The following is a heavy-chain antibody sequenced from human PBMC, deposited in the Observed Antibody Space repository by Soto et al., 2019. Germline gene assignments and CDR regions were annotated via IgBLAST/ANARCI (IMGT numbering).Heavy chain of an antibody. V-gene: IGHV4-34*01. CDR3: ARVRSSDAFDI. CDR2: INHSGST. J-gene: IGHJ3*02. Sequence: SETLSLTCAVYGGSFSGYYWSWIRQPPGKGLEWIGEINHSGSTNYNPSLKSRVTISVDTSKNQFSLKLSSVTAADTAVYYCARVRSSDAFDIWAQGTMVTVSS. CDR1: GGSFSGYY. D-gene: IGHD2-2*01.